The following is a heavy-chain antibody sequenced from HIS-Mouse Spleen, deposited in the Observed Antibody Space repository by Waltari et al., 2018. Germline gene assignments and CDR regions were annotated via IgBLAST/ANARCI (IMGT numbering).Heavy chain of an antibody. CDR1: GGSISSYY. CDR2: IYYSGST. D-gene: IGHD4-4*01. Sequence: QVQLQESGPGLVKPSETLSLTCTVSGGSISSYYWSWIRQPPGKVLEWIGYIYYSGSTNYNPSLKSRVTISGDTSKNQFSLKLSSVTAADTAVYYCAGHDSNFYYYYGMDVWGQGTTVTVSS. V-gene: IGHV4-59*08. CDR3: AGHDSNFYYYYGMDV. J-gene: IGHJ6*02.